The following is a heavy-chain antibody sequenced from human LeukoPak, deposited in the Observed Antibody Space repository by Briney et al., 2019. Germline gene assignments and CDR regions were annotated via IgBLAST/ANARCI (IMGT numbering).Heavy chain of an antibody. CDR1: GSFVTANY. J-gene: IGHJ4*02. Sequence: GGSLRLSCAASGSFVTANYLAWARQAPGKGLEWVSTISNGGDPFYGDSVKGRSTISRDESTNTFSLQLDSLRVEDMGVYYCALLSGGTFDYWGQGTQVTVAS. CDR2: ISNGGDP. CDR3: ALLSGGTFDY. D-gene: IGHD2/OR15-2a*01. V-gene: IGHV3-53*01.